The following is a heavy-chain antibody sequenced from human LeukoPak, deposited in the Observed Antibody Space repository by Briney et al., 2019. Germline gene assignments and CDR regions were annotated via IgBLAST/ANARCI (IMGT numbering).Heavy chain of an antibody. CDR3: ARELGVGDGYNSHVNRNWFDP. CDR1: GGTFSSYA. CDR2: IIPILGIA. V-gene: IGHV1-69*04. D-gene: IGHD5-24*01. Sequence: SVKVSCKASGGTFSSYAISWVRQAPGQGLEWMGRIIPILGIANYAQKFQGRVTTTADKSTSTAYMELSSLRSEDTAVYYCARELGVGDGYNSHVNRNWFDPWGQGTLVTVSS. J-gene: IGHJ5*02.